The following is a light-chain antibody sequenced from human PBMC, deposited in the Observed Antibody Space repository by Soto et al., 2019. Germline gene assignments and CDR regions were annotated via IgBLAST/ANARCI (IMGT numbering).Light chain of an antibody. J-gene: IGLJ3*02. CDR1: SSNIGSNT. CDR2: NNN. CDR3: AAWDDSLNGHWV. Sequence: QLVLTQPPSASETPGQRVTISCSGSSSNIGSNTVHWYQQLPGTAPKLLIYNNNQRPSGVPDRFSGSKSGTSASLAISGLQSEDEADYFCAAWDDSLNGHWVFGGGTKLTVL. V-gene: IGLV1-44*01.